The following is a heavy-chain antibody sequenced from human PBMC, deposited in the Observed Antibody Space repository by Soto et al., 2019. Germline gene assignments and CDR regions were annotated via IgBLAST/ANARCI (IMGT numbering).Heavy chain of an antibody. CDR1: GGSFSGYY. D-gene: IGHD2-15*01. V-gene: IGHV4-34*01. CDR3: ARGREYCSGGSCSYAYFDY. J-gene: IGHJ4*02. Sequence: QVQLQQWGAGLLKPSETLSLTCAVHGGSFSGYYWSWIRQPPGKGLEWIGEINHSGSTNYNPSLKSRVTISVDTSKNQFSLKLSSVTAADTAVYYCARGREYCSGGSCSYAYFDYWGQGTLVTVSS. CDR2: INHSGST.